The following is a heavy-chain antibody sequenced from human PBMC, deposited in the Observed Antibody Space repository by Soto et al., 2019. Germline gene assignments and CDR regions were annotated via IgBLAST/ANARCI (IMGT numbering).Heavy chain of an antibody. CDR1: GYTFSAYT. CDR3: ARDTEPLGPRANDALDI. D-gene: IGHD1-26*01. J-gene: IGHJ3*02. V-gene: IGHV1-3*01. Sequence: ASVKVSCKATGYTFSAYTMNWVRQAPGQSLEWMGWINAGSGNTKYSQNFQGRVSITRDTSASTVYMELTGLTSEDTAVYYCARDTEPLGPRANDALDIWGQGALVTV. CDR2: INAGSGNT.